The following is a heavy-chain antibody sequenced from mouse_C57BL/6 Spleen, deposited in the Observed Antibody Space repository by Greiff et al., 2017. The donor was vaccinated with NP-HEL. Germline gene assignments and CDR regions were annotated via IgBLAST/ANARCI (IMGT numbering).Heavy chain of an antibody. CDR1: GYTFTDYY. V-gene: IGHV1-26*01. D-gene: IGHD2-2*01. CDR2: INPNNGGT. CDR3: AGGVTTDFDY. J-gene: IGHJ2*01. Sequence: EVQLQQSGPELVKPGASVKISCKASGYTFTDYYMNWVKQSHGKSLEWIGDINPNNGGTSYNQKFKGKATLTVDKSSSTAYMELRSLTSEDSAVYYCAGGVTTDFDYWGQGTTLTVSS.